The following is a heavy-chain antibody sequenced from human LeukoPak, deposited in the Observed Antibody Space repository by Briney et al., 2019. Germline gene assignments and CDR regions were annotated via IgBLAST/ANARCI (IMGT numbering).Heavy chain of an antibody. V-gene: IGHV3-23*01. D-gene: IGHD5/OR15-5a*01. J-gene: IGHJ4*02. CDR1: GFTFSSYA. CDR3: ARGPHHDPLHYFDY. Sequence: PGRSLRLSCAASGFTFSSYAMSWARQAPGKGLEWVSGISGSGGSTYYADSVKGRFTISRDYSKNTLYLQMNSLRAEDTAVYYCARGPHHDPLHYFDYWGQGTLVTVSS. CDR2: ISGSGGST.